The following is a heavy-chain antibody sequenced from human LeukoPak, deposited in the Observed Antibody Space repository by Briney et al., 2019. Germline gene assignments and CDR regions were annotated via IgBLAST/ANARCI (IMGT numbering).Heavy chain of an antibody. CDR2: INHSGST. CDR1: GYFISSGYY. CDR3: ARVCSSGRCLDY. D-gene: IGHD2-15*01. J-gene: IGHJ4*02. Sequence: SETLSLTCTVSGYFISSGYYWAWLRQPPGKELEWIGSINHSGSTYYNPSLKSRVTVSVDTSKNQVSLRLSSVTAADTAVYYCARVCSSGRCLDYWGQGTLVTVSS. V-gene: IGHV4-38-2*02.